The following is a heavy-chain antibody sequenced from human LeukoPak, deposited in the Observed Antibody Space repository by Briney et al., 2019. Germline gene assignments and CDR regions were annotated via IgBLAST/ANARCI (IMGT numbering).Heavy chain of an antibody. D-gene: IGHD5-18*01. CDR3: ARDHGSYGLDY. CDR2: INHSGST. V-gene: IGHV4-34*01. J-gene: IGHJ4*02. Sequence: KSSETLSLTCAVYGGSFSGYYWSWIRQPPGKGLEWIGEINHSGSTNYNPSLKSRVTISLDTSRNQFSLKLTSVTAADTALYYCARDHGSYGLDYWGQGTLVTVSS. CDR1: GGSFSGYY.